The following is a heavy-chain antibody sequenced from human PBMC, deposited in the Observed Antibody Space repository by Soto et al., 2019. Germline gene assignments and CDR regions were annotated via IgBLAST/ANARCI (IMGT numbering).Heavy chain of an antibody. V-gene: IGHV4-34*01. Sequence: SETLSLTCAVYGGSFSGYYWSWIRQPPGKGLEWIGEINHSGSTNYNPSLKSRVTISVDTPKNQFSLKLSSVTAADTAVYYCARGRAIHYDFWSGSLYYMDVWGKGTTVTVSS. CDR2: INHSGST. CDR3: ARGRAIHYDFWSGSLYYMDV. CDR1: GGSFSGYY. J-gene: IGHJ6*03. D-gene: IGHD3-3*01.